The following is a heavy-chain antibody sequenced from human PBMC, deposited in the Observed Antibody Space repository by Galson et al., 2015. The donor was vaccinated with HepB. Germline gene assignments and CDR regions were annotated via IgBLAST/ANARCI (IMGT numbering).Heavy chain of an antibody. V-gene: IGHV3-30-3*01. CDR2: ISYDGSNK. J-gene: IGHJ6*02. D-gene: IGHD2-8*01. CDR3: ARDCRPRCSRGGMDV. Sequence: SLRLSCAASGFTFSSYAMHWVRQAPGKGLEWVAVISYDGSNKYYADSVKGRFTISRDNSKNTLYLQMNSLRAEDTAVYYCARDCRPRCSRGGMDVWGQGTTVTVSS. CDR1: GFTFSSYA.